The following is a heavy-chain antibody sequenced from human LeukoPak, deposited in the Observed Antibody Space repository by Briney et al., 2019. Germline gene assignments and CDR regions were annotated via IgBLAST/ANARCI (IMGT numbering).Heavy chain of an antibody. CDR3: ARHAPHENGNKRGFEY. V-gene: IGHV4-39*01. J-gene: IGHJ4*02. CDR2: TYHSGST. Sequence: SETLSLTCTVSGDSISSGSYCWGWIRQPPGKGLEWIASTYHSGSTYYNPSLKSRVTISVDTSKNHFSLMLNSMSAADTAVYYCARHAPHENGNKRGFEYWGQGTLVTVSS. CDR1: GDSISSGSYC. D-gene: IGHD2/OR15-2a*01.